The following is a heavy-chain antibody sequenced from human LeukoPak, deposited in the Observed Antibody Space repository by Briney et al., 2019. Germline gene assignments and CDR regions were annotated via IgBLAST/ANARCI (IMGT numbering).Heavy chain of an antibody. D-gene: IGHD3-10*01. V-gene: IGHV3-23*01. CDR1: GFTFSSFT. CDR3: AKERALLWFGQFSRGCMDV. Sequence: GGSLRLSCAASGFTFSSFTTSWVRLAPGKGLEWVSTISGSGNTTFYADFVRGRFTTSRDNSKNTLDLQMNSLRVEDTSVYYCAKERALLWFGQFSRGCMDVWGQGTTVSVSS. J-gene: IGHJ6*02. CDR2: ISGSGNTT.